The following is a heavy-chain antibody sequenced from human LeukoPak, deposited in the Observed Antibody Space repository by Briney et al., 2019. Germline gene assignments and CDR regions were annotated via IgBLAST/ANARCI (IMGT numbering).Heavy chain of an antibody. CDR1: GFTFGDYA. D-gene: IGHD5-24*01. CDR3: TRDAGRWLQYFTLSPTDY. J-gene: IGHJ4*02. Sequence: PGGSLRLSCTASGFTFGDYAMSWVRQAPGKALEWVGFIRSKAYGGTTEYAASVKGRFTISRDDSKSIAYLQMNSLKTEDTAVYYCTRDAGRWLQYFTLSPTDYWGQGTLVTVSS. V-gene: IGHV3-49*04. CDR2: IRSKAYGGTT.